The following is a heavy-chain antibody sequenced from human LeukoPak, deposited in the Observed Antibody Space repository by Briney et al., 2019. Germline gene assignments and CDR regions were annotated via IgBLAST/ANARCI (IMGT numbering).Heavy chain of an antibody. J-gene: IGHJ6*02. D-gene: IGHD6-13*01. CDR1: GGSISSYY. V-gene: IGHV4-59*01. CDR2: IYYSGST. Sequence: SETLSLTCTVSGGSISSYYWSWIRQPPGKGLGWIGYIYYSGSTNYNPSLKSRVTISVDTSKNQFSLKLSSVTAADTAVYYCARVISSSWYLGMDVWGQGTTVTVSS. CDR3: ARVISSSWYLGMDV.